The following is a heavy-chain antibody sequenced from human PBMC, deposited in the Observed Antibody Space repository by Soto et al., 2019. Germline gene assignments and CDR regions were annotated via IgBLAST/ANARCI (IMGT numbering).Heavy chain of an antibody. Sequence: SLRLSCAASGFTFDDYAMHWVRQAPGKGLEWVSGISWNSGSIGYSDSVKGRFTISRDNAKNSLYLQMNSLRAEDTALYYCAKDMFGGVIVKGAFDIWGQGTMVTVSS. J-gene: IGHJ3*02. V-gene: IGHV3-9*01. CDR2: ISWNSGSI. D-gene: IGHD3-16*02. CDR1: GFTFDDYA. CDR3: AKDMFGGVIVKGAFDI.